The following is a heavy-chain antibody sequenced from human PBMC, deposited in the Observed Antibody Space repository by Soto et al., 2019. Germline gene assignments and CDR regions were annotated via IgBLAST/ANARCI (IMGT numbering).Heavy chain of an antibody. CDR2: IYYSGST. CDR3: ARQRTSVVTQAYFDV. V-gene: IGHV4-39*01. Sequence: SETLSLTCTVTGDSISSRSYYWGWIRQPPGKGLEWIGSIYYSGSTYNNPSLRSRVSMSIDTSKDQFSLKLKSVTAADTALYLCARQRTSVVTQAYFDVWGTGSLVPVSS. D-gene: IGHD2-21*02. J-gene: IGHJ4*02. CDR1: GDSISSRSYY.